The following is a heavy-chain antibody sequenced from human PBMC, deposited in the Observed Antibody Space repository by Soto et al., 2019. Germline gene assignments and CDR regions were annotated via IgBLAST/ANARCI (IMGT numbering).Heavy chain of an antibody. V-gene: IGHV1-2*04. CDR1: GYTFTGYC. J-gene: IGHJ6*02. CDR2: INPNSGGT. D-gene: IGHD3-22*01. Sequence: ASVKVSCKASGYTFTGYCMHWVRQAPGQGLEWMGWINPNSGGTNYAQKFQGWVTMTRDTSISTAYMELSRLRSDDTAVYYCARDGTYYYDSSGYPTVGYYGMDVWGQGTTVTAP. CDR3: ARDGTYYYDSSGYPTVGYYGMDV.